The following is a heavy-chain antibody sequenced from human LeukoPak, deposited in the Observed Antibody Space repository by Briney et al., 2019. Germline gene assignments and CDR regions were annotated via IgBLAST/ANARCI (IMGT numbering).Heavy chain of an antibody. D-gene: IGHD4-17*01. J-gene: IGHJ4*02. CDR1: GASISNSDRY. Sequence: SETLSLTCTVSGASISNSDRYWGWIRRPPGKGLEWIGSIYYSGITYHNPSLKSRVTISVDTSKNQFSLKLSSVTAADTAVYYCANYGDYGEGDYWGQGTLVTVSS. CDR3: ANYGDYGEGDY. CDR2: IYYSGIT. V-gene: IGHV4-39*07.